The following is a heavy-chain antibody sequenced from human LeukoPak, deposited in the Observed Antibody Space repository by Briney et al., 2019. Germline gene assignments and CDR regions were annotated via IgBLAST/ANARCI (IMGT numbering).Heavy chain of an antibody. CDR2: IKEDGSIQ. J-gene: IGHJ4*02. V-gene: IGHV3-7*01. D-gene: IGHD6-19*01. CDR1: GFTFSSYW. CDR3: ARDVWTGVAVSDY. Sequence: GGSLRLSCAASGFTFSSYWMTWVRQAPGKGLEWLANIKEDGSIQYYLDSVRGRFTISRDNAKTSVYLQLNSLRADDTAVYYCARDVWTGVAVSDYWGQGTLVTVSS.